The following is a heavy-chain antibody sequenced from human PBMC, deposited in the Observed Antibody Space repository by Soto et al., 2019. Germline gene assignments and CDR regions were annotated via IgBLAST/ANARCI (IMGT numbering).Heavy chain of an antibody. CDR3: ARVGPWVPYYYDSSPYNFENWFDP. J-gene: IGHJ5*02. V-gene: IGHV4-38-2*01. Sequence: SETLSITCALSVYSIRSGYYWGWLRQPPVKGLGCIPTIYHGGSTYYNPSLNSRVTLSIDMTNNHVSLILNSVTATDTAVYYCARVGPWVPYYYDSSPYNFENWFDPWGQGTMVTVSS. CDR1: VYSIRSGYY. CDR2: IYHGGST. D-gene: IGHD3-22*01.